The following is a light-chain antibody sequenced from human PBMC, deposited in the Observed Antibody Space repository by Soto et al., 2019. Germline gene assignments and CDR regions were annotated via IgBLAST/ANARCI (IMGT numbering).Light chain of an antibody. V-gene: IGKV3-15*01. CDR1: QSVSSN. CDR2: VAS. CDR3: QQYNVCPLT. Sequence: EIAMTQSPATLSVSPGERATLSCRASQSVSSNLAWYQQKPGQTPQLFIYVASTRATGIPARFSGSGSGTEFTLTISSLQSEDFAVYYCQQYNVCPLTFGGGTKVEFK. J-gene: IGKJ4*01.